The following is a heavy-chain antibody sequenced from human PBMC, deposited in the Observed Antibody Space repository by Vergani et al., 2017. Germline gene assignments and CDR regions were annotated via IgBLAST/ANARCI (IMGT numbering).Heavy chain of an antibody. V-gene: IGHV1-2*02. CDR1: GYTFAGYN. CDR3: ARGCSGYGTSWFFEY. CDR2: INPNSGGT. Sequence: QVQLVQSGAEVKKPGASVKVSCKASGYTFAGYNIHWVRQAPGQGLELMGWINPNSGGTNYAQKFKGRVTMTRDTSINTAYMELSRLRSDDTAVYYCARGCSGYGTSWFFEYWGQGALVPVSS. J-gene: IGHJ4*02. D-gene: IGHD6-13*01.